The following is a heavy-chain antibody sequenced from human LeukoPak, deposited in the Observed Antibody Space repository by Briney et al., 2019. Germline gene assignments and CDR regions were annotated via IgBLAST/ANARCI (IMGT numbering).Heavy chain of an antibody. CDR1: GGSISSGSYY. Sequence: SQTLSLTCTVSGGSISSGSYYWRWIRRPAGKGLEWIGRIYTSGSTNYNPSLKSRVTISVDTSKNQFSLKLSSVTAADTAVYYCARGLWPSYAFDIWGQGTMVTVSS. CDR3: ARGLWPSYAFDI. J-gene: IGHJ3*02. CDR2: IYTSGST. V-gene: IGHV4-61*02. D-gene: IGHD2-21*01.